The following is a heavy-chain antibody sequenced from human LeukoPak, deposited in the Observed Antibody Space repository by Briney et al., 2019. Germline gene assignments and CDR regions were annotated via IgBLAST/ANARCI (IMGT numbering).Heavy chain of an antibody. D-gene: IGHD4-11*01. Sequence: GGSLRLSCAASGFTFSSYAMTWVRQAPGKGLEWVANIKRDGSVTNYVDSVKGRFTISRDNAKNSLFLQMSSLSAEDTAVYYCARLGLRPIDYSNPEFDSWGQGTLVTVSS. CDR3: ARLGLRPIDYSNPEFDS. CDR2: IKRDGSVT. CDR1: GFTFSSYA. J-gene: IGHJ5*01. V-gene: IGHV3-7*01.